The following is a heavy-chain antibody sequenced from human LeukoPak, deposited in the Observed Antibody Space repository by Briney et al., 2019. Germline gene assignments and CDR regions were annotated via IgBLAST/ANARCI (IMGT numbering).Heavy chain of an antibody. CDR1: GYSVSSGYY. CDR3: ARGELVSRFLEWFTPFDP. V-gene: IGHV4-38-2*02. D-gene: IGHD3-3*01. J-gene: IGHJ5*02. Sequence: SETLSLTCTVSGYSVSSGYYWGWIRQPPGKGLEWIGSIYHSGSTYYNPSLKSRVTISVDTSKNQFSLKLSSVTAADTAVYYCARGELVSRFLEWFTPFDPWGQGTLVTVSS. CDR2: IYHSGST.